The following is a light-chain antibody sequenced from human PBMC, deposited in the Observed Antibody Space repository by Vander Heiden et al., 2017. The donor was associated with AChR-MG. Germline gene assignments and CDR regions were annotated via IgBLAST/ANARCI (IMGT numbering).Light chain of an antibody. CDR3: QSADSSGTYHVV. CDR2: KDS. J-gene: IGLJ2*01. Sequence: SYELTQPPSVPVSPGQTARITCSGDALPKQYAYWYQQKPGQGPVLVIYKDSERPSGIPEGFSGSSSGTTVTLTISGVQAEDEADYYCQSADSSGTYHVVFGGGTKLTVL. V-gene: IGLV3-25*03. CDR1: ALPKQY.